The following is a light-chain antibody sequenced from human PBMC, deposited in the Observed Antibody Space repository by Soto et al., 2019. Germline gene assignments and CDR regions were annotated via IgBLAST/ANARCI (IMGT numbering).Light chain of an antibody. CDR2: HAS. CDR3: QQANSYPWT. CDR1: QNIGRW. V-gene: IGKV1-5*01. Sequence: DIQMTQSPSTLSASIGDRVTISCRASQNIGRWLAWYQQKPGTAPNLLIYHASNLRGGVPSRFSGARSGTDFTLTISSLQPEDFATYYCQQANSYPWTFGQGTKVDIK. J-gene: IGKJ1*01.